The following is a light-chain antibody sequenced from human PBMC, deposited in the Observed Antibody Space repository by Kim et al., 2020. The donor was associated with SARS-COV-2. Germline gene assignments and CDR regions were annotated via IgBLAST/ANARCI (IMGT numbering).Light chain of an antibody. CDR1: SGHSSYA. J-gene: IGLJ3*02. Sequence: GASVKLTCTLRSGHSSYAIAWHQQQPEKGPRYLMKLNSDGSHSKGDGIPDRFSGSSSGAERYLTISSLQSEDEADYYCQTWGTTWVFGGGTQLTVL. CDR3: QTWGTTWV. CDR2: LNSDGSH. V-gene: IGLV4-69*01.